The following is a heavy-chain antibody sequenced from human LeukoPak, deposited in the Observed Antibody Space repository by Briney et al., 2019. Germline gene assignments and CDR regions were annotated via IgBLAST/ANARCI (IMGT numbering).Heavy chain of an antibody. J-gene: IGHJ3*01. V-gene: IGHV4-30-4*01. CDR2: IDDRGNT. Sequence: SETLSLTCTVSGGSISRGDYNWGWIRQPPGKGLEWIGNIDDRGNTDYNPSLKSRVTISIDTSKNQFSLKLKSVTAADTAVYYCAREQQGYCSSFSCLFDLWGQGTMVTVSS. CDR3: AREQQGYCSSFSCLFDL. CDR1: GGSISRGDYN. D-gene: IGHD2-15*01.